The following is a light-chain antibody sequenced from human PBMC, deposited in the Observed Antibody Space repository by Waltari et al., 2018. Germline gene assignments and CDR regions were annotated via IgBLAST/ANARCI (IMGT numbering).Light chain of an antibody. Sequence: QSALTQPASVSGSPGQSITISCTGASGDIGASDFLPWHQQHPGKAPKLIIYDVRVRPSGVSNRFSGSRSGNTASLTISDLQPEDEADYYCCSHINNGFTWVFGGGTKLTVL. V-gene: IGLV2-14*03. J-gene: IGLJ3*02. CDR3: CSHINNGFTWV. CDR1: SGDIGASDF. CDR2: DVR.